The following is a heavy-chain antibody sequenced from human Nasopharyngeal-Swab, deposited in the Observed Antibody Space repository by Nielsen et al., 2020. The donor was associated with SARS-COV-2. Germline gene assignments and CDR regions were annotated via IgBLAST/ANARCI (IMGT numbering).Heavy chain of an antibody. CDR2: ISGSGGNE. V-gene: IGHV3-23*01. J-gene: IGHJ4*02. Sequence: WIRQPPGKGLEWVSSISGSGGNEYYAESVKGRFTISRDNSKNTLYLQMNSLRAEDTAIYYCAKDRDDYGDYWGSETFHFDHWGQGTLVT. D-gene: IGHD4-17*01. CDR3: AKDRDDYGDYWGSETFHFDH.